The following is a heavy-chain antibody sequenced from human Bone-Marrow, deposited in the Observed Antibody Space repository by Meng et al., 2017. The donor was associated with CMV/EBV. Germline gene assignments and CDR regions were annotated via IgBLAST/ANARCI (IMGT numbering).Heavy chain of an antibody. CDR1: GFTVSSNY. CDR3: VRNARG. D-gene: IGHD1-1*01. J-gene: IGHJ4*02. CDR2: ISGSGVNT. V-gene: IGHV3-23*01. Sequence: GESLKISCAASGFTVSSNYMSWVRQAPGRGLERVSGISGSGVNTYYADSVKGRFIISRDNSRNTLYLVMNSLRAEDTAIYYCVRNARGWGQGTLVTVSS.